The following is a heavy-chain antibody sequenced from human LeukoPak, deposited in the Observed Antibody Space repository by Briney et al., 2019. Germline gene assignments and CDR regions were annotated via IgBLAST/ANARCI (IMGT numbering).Heavy chain of an antibody. J-gene: IGHJ6*02. V-gene: IGHV4-31*03. CDR3: ARTRYDFWSGTDMDV. Sequence: SQTLSLTCTVSGGSISSGGYYWSWIRQHPGKGLEWIGYIYYGGSTYYNPSLKSRVTISVDTSKNQFSLKLSSVTAADTAVYYCARTRYDFWSGTDMDVWGQGTTVTVSS. CDR2: IYYGGST. D-gene: IGHD3-3*01. CDR1: GGSISSGGYY.